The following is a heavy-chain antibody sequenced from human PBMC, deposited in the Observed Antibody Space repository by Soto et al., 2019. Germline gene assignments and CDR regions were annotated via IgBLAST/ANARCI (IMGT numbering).Heavy chain of an antibody. Sequence: ASVKVSCKASGGTFSSYAISWVRQAPGQGLEWMGGIIPIFGTANYAQKFQGRVTITADKSTSTAYMELSSLRSEDTAVYYCARDRLGDYVWGSYRNYYYYGMDGWGQGTTVTVS. J-gene: IGHJ6*02. CDR2: IIPIFGTA. V-gene: IGHV1-69*06. CDR3: ARDRLGDYVWGSYRNYYYYGMDG. D-gene: IGHD3-16*02. CDR1: GGTFSSYA.